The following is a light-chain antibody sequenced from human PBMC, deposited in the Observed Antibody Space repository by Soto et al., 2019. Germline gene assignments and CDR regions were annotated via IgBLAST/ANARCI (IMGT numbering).Light chain of an antibody. J-gene: IGKJ4*01. V-gene: IGKV4-1*01. CDR1: QSVLSSSNNKNY. Sequence: DIVMTQSPDSLAVSLGERATIKCKSSQSVLSSSNNKNYLAWYQQTPGQPPKLLISWASTRESGVPDRFSGSGYGTDFALTISSLQSADVAVYYCQQYYTTPLTFGGGTKVEIK. CDR3: QQYYTTPLT. CDR2: WAS.